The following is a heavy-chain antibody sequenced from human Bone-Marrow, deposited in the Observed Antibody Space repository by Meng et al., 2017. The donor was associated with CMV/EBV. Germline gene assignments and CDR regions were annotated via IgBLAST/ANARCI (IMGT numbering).Heavy chain of an antibody. Sequence: SETLSLTCTVSGGSISSSSYYWGWIRQPPGKGLEWIGSIYYSGSTYYNPSLKSRVTISVDTSKNQFSLKLSSVTAEDTAVYYCAKDYGSGSWYLDYWGQGTLVTVSS. CDR2: IYYSGST. V-gene: IGHV4-39*07. CDR1: GGSISSSSYY. CDR3: AKDYGSGSWYLDY. J-gene: IGHJ4*02. D-gene: IGHD3-10*01.